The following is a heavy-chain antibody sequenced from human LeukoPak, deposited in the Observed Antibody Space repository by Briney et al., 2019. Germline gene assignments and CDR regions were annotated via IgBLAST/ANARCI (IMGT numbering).Heavy chain of an antibody. Sequence: PGGSLRLSRAASGFTFSSYAMSWVRQAPGKGLEWVSAISGSGGSTYYADSVKGRFTISRDNAKNSLYLQMNSLRAEDTAVYYWARGRYSSRSGGYYFDIWGQGTLVTVSS. CDR2: ISGSGGST. V-gene: IGHV3-23*01. CDR3: ARGRYSSRSGGYYFDI. CDR1: GFTFSSYA. D-gene: IGHD2-2*01. J-gene: IGHJ4*02.